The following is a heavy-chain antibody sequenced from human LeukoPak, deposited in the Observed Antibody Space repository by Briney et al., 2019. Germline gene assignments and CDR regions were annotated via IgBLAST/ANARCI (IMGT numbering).Heavy chain of an antibody. J-gene: IGHJ4*02. CDR2: ISSSSSYI. Sequence: GGSLRLSCAASGFPFSSYSMNWVRQAPGKGLEWVSSISSSSSYIYYADSVKGRFTISRDNAKNSLYLQMNSLRAEDTAVYYCASFNYDISGYYFAYWGQGTLVTVSS. CDR1: GFPFSSYS. D-gene: IGHD3-22*01. CDR3: ASFNYDISGYYFAY. V-gene: IGHV3-21*01.